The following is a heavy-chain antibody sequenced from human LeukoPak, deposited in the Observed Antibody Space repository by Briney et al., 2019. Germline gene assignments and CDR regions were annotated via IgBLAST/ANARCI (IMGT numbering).Heavy chain of an antibody. V-gene: IGHV3-9*01. CDR3: AKSRADCSGGSCYLSAFDI. J-gene: IGHJ3*02. Sequence: GGSLRLSCAASGVTFDDYAMHWVRQAPGKGLEWVSGISWNSGSIGYADSVKGRFTISRDNAKNSLYLQMNSLRAEDTALYYCAKSRADCSGGSCYLSAFDIWGQGTMVTVSS. CDR2: ISWNSGSI. CDR1: GVTFDDYA. D-gene: IGHD2-15*01.